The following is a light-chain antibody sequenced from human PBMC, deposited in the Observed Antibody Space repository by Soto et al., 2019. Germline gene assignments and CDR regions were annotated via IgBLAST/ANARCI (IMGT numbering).Light chain of an antibody. V-gene: IGLV2-14*01. J-gene: IGLJ2*01. CDR3: ASYTVSGTLI. CDR2: EVS. Sequence: QSALPQPASVSGSPGLAITISCSGTSNDVGGYDYVSWYRQHPDRAPRLLIYEVSNRPSGISDRFSGSRSGNTSSLTISGLQAGDEADYGCASYTVSGTLIFGGRTKLTVL. CDR1: SNDVGGYDY.